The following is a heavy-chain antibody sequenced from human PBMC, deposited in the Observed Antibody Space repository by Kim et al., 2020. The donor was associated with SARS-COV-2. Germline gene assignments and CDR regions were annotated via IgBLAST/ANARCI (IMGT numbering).Heavy chain of an antibody. CDR3: TKRTSGAWPFDY. J-gene: IGHJ4*02. Sequence: WGSLRLSCEASGFTFTSYAMTWVRQAPGKGLELVAIICITGGNTYYSDSVKGRFTISRDNSRDTLFLHMNSLRAEDTAVYYCTKRTSGAWPFDYWGQGTLVTVSS. CDR2: ICITGGNT. D-gene: IGHD2-2*01. CDR1: GFTFTSYA. V-gene: IGHV3-23*01.